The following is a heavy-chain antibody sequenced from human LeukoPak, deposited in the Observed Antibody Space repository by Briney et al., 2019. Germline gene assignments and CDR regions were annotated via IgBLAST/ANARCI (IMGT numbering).Heavy chain of an antibody. J-gene: IGHJ3*02. CDR1: GFTFSNFW. CDR2: ISGDGSTT. Sequence: PGGSLRLSCAASGFTFSNFWMLWVRQAPGKGLVWVSRISGDGSTTTYADSVKGRFTISRANAKNMVYLQMNSVVPEDTALYCCAIAQYLSFYVFDSWGQGTMVTVSS. CDR3: AIAQYLSFYVFDS. V-gene: IGHV3-74*01. D-gene: IGHD3-10*01.